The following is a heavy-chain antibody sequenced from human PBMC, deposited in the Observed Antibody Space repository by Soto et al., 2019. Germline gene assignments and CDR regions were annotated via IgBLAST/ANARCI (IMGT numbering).Heavy chain of an antibody. CDR1: GFTFSSYA. V-gene: IGHV3-30-3*01. CDR3: ARGGQWLLKRLDY. D-gene: IGHD6-19*01. J-gene: IGHJ4*02. Sequence: GGSLRLSCAASGFTFSSYAMHWVRQAPGKGLEWVAVISYDGSNKYYADSVKGRFTISRDNSKNTLYLQMNSLRAEDTAVYYCARGGQWLLKRLDYWGQGTLVTVS. CDR2: ISYDGSNK.